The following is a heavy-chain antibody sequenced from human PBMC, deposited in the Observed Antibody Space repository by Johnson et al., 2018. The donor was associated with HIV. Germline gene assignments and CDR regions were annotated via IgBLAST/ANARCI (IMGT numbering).Heavy chain of an antibody. CDR3: ARDRWLGDAFDI. Sequence: EMQLVESGGGLVQPGGSLRLSCAASGFMFDDYGMNWVRQAPGKGLEWVSGINWNGGSTGYADSMKGRFTISRDNAKNTLYLQMNSMRPDDSAVYYCARDRWLGDAFDIWGQGTMVTVSS. CDR1: GFMFDDYG. J-gene: IGHJ3*02. D-gene: IGHD6-19*01. CDR2: INWNGGST. V-gene: IGHV3-20*04.